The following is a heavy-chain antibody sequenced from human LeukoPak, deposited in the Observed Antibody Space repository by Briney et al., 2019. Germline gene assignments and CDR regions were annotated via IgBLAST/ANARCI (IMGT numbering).Heavy chain of an antibody. V-gene: IGHV3-74*01. CDR3: ARDTRYDSSGYYSYTAFDI. J-gene: IGHJ3*02. D-gene: IGHD3-22*01. Sequence: GGSLRLSFAGSGFTLSTYWMHWVRQVPGKGLVWVSRINSDGSSTSYADSVKGRFTISRDNAKNTLYLQMNSLRAEDTAVYYCARDTRYDSSGYYSYTAFDIWGQGTMVTVSS. CDR2: INSDGSST. CDR1: GFTLSTYW.